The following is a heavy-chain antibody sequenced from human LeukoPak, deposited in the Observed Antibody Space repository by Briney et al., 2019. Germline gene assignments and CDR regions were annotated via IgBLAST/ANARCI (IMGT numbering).Heavy chain of an antibody. Sequence: ASVKVSCKASGYTFTSYAMHWVRQAPGQRLELMGWINAGNGNTKYSQKFQGRVTITRDTSASTAYMELSSLRSEDTAVYYCARGSIVVVPAALEFDYWGQGTLVTVSS. J-gene: IGHJ4*02. D-gene: IGHD2-2*01. V-gene: IGHV1-3*01. CDR1: GYTFTSYA. CDR2: INAGNGNT. CDR3: ARGSIVVVPAALEFDY.